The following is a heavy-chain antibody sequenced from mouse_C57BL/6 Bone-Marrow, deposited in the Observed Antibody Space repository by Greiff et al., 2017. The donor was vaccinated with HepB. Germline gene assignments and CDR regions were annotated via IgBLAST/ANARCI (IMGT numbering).Heavy chain of an antibody. Sequence: VQLQQPGAELVMPGASVKLSCKASGYTSTSYWMHWVKQRPGQGLEWIGEIDPSDSYTNYNQKFKGKSTLTVDKSSSTAYMQLSSLTSEDSAVYYCARGGTVVARNFDYWGQGTTLTVSS. CDR2: IDPSDSYT. CDR3: ARGGTVVARNFDY. CDR1: GYTSTSYW. V-gene: IGHV1-69*01. D-gene: IGHD1-1*01. J-gene: IGHJ2*01.